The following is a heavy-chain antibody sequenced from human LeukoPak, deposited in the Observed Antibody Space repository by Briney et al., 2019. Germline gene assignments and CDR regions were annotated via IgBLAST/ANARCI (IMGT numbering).Heavy chain of an antibody. V-gene: IGHV3-11*04. CDR3: ARSRYDSSGYYGIIGN. Sequence: GGSLRLSCAASGFSFSDYYMSWIRQAPGQGLEWLSYISGSGSAKYYADSVKGRFTISRDDAKKSLYLQMNSLRAEDTAVYYCARSRYDSSGYYGIIGNWGQGTLVTVSS. D-gene: IGHD3-22*01. CDR1: GFSFSDYY. J-gene: IGHJ4*02. CDR2: ISGSGSAK.